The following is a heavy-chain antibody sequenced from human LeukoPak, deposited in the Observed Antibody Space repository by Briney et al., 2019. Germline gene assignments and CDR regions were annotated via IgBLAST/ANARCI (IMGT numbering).Heavy chain of an antibody. Sequence: SETLSHTCTVSGGSISSYYWSWIRQPPGKGLEWIGYIYYSGSTNYNPSLKSRVTISVDTSKNQFSLKLSSVTAADTAVYYCARVAAAAGRKEYFDYWGQGTLVTVSS. CDR2: IYYSGST. CDR3: ARVAAAAGRKEYFDY. CDR1: GGSISSYY. J-gene: IGHJ4*02. D-gene: IGHD6-13*01. V-gene: IGHV4-59*01.